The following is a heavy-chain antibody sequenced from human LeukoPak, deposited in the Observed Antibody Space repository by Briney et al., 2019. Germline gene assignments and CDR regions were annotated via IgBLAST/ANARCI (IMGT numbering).Heavy chain of an antibody. CDR2: IKEDGSEK. D-gene: IGHD3-9*01. CDR1: GFTFSVFW. V-gene: IGHV3-7*05. Sequence: GGSLRLSCVDSGFTFSVFWMGWVRQAPGKGLEWVATIKEDGSEKYYVDSVKGRFTISRDNAKNSLYLQMNSLRGEDTAVYYCARYISSLTAVFFWGQGTLVTVSS. CDR3: ARYISSLTAVFF. J-gene: IGHJ4*02.